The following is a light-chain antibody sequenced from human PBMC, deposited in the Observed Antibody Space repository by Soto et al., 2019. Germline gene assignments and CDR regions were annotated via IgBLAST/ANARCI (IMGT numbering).Light chain of an antibody. Sequence: QPVLTQSPSASASLGASVKLTCTRSSGHSSYAIAWHQQQPEKGPRYLMKLNSDGSHSKGDGIPYRFSGSSSGAERYLTISNLQAEDDSDYYCQTGGTGIQVFGGGTKLTVL. V-gene: IGLV4-69*01. J-gene: IGLJ2*01. CDR3: QTGGTGIQV. CDR2: LNSDGSH. CDR1: SGHSSYA.